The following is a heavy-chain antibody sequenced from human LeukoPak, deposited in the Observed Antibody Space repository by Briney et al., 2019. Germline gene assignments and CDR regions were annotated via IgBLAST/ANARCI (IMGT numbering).Heavy chain of an antibody. Sequence: GGSLRLSCAASGFTFNSYWMSWVRQAPGKGLEWVANIKQDGSEKYYVDSVKGRFTISRDNTKNSLYLQMNSLRTDDTAMYYCARGRNGFFDYWGHGTLVTVSS. D-gene: IGHD5-24*01. CDR2: IKQDGSEK. CDR1: GFTFNSYW. J-gene: IGHJ4*01. V-gene: IGHV3-7*05. CDR3: ARGRNGFFDY.